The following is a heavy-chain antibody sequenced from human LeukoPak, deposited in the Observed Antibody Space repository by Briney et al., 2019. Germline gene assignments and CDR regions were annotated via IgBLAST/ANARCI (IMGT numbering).Heavy chain of an antibody. Sequence: PGGSLRLSCAASGFTLSSYAMTWVRQAPGKGLEWVTFIRYDGSTKSYADSVKGRFTIARDNSKNTLYLQMNSLRAEDTAVYFCAKDYNNGFDYWGQGALVTVSS. CDR1: GFTLSSYA. D-gene: IGHD1-14*01. V-gene: IGHV3-30*02. CDR2: IRYDGSTK. CDR3: AKDYNNGFDY. J-gene: IGHJ4*02.